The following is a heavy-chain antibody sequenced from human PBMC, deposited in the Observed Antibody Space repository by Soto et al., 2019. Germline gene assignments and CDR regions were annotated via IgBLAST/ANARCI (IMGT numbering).Heavy chain of an antibody. D-gene: IGHD3-10*01. V-gene: IGHV3-21*01. Sequence: EVQLVESGGGLVKPGGSLRLSCAASGFTFSTYPMNWVRQAPGKGLEWVSSISKASSHTYYADSVKGRCTISRDNANNSLYLQMNSLRAEDSAVYYCARDLGFGELDYFDYWGQGILVTVSS. J-gene: IGHJ4*02. CDR2: ISKASSHT. CDR1: GFTFSTYP. CDR3: ARDLGFGELDYFDY.